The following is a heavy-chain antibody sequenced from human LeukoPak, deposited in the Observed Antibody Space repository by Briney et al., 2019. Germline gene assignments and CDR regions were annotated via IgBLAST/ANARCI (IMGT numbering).Heavy chain of an antibody. V-gene: IGHV3-74*01. J-gene: IGHJ4*02. CDR3: ARAPYYDFWSGCPPDY. CDR2: INSDGSST. Sequence: GGSLRLSCAASGFTFRSYWMHWVRQAPGKGLVWVSRINSDGSSTNSADSVKGRFTISRDNAKNTLYLQMNSLRAEDTAVYYCARAPYYDFWSGCPPDYWGQGTLVTVSS. CDR1: GFTFRSYW. D-gene: IGHD3-3*01.